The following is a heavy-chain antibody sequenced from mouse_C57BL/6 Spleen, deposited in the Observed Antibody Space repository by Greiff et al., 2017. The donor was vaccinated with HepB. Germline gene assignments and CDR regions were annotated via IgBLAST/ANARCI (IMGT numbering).Heavy chain of an antibody. D-gene: IGHD2-4*01. CDR2: IWSGGST. CDR3: ARGHDYDPWFAY. Sequence: VQRVESGPGLVQPSQSLSITCTVSGFSLTSYGVHWVRQSPGKGLEWLGVIWSGGSTDYNAAFISRLSISKDNSKSQVFFKMNSLQADDTAIYYCARGHDYDPWFAYWGQGTLVTVSA. CDR1: GFSLTSYG. J-gene: IGHJ3*01. V-gene: IGHV2-2*01.